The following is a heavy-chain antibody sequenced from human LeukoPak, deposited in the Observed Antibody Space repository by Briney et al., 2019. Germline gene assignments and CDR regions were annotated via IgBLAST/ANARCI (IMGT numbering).Heavy chain of an antibody. Sequence: GPTLVKPTQPLTLTCSFSGFSVNTDGMSVGWVRQPSGKALEWLAIIYWDDDKSYSSSLKERLTIRKDASKTQVVLTMANMDPVDSATYFCSRAKRIDVQNTPYYFDFWGQGILVTVSS. V-gene: IGHV2-5*02. D-gene: IGHD3-10*02. CDR1: GFSVNTDGMS. J-gene: IGHJ4*02. CDR2: IYWDDDK. CDR3: SRAKRIDVQNTPYYFDF.